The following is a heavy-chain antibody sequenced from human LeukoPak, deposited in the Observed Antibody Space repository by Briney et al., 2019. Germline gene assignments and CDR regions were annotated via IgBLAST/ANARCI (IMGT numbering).Heavy chain of an antibody. CDR3: AREGGAFDI. D-gene: IGHD5-24*01. Sequence: KPSETLSLTCTVSGGSISSYYWSWIRQPPGKGLEWIGSIYYSGNTYYNPSLKSRVTISVDTSKNQFSLKLSSVTAADTAVYFCAREGGAFDIWGQGTMVTVSS. V-gene: IGHV4-59*05. J-gene: IGHJ3*02. CDR1: GGSISSYY. CDR2: IYYSGNT.